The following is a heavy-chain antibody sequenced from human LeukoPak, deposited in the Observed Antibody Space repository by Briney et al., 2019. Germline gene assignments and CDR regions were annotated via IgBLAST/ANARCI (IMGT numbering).Heavy chain of an antibody. CDR1: GSSISSSTSY. D-gene: IGHD2-2*03. CDR2: IYYSGST. V-gene: IGHV4-39*01. J-gene: IGHJ4*02. Sequence: SETLSLTCGVSGSSISSSTSYWGWIRQPPGKGLEWIGRIYYSGSTFYNPSLKSRVTISVDTSKNQFPLRLSSVTAADTAVYYCARHGSTDYFDYWGQGTLVTVSS. CDR3: ARHGSTDYFDY.